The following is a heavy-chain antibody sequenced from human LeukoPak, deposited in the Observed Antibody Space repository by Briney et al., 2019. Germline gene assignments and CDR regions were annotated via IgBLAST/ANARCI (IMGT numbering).Heavy chain of an antibody. Sequence: PSETLSLTCTVSGGSISSSSYYWGWIRRPPGKGLEWIGSIYYSGSTYYNPSLKSRVTISVDTSKNQFSLKLSSVTAADTAVYYCARRRFVTVAGMIDYWGQGTLVTVSS. CDR2: IYYSGST. CDR1: GGSISSSSYY. D-gene: IGHD6-19*01. V-gene: IGHV4-39*01. CDR3: ARRRFVTVAGMIDY. J-gene: IGHJ4*02.